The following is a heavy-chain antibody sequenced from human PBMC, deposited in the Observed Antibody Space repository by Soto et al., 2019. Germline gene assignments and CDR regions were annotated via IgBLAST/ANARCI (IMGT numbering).Heavy chain of an antibody. CDR2: LNPNSGDT. D-gene: IGHD6-19*01. CDR3: ATSGGGWYLY. CDR1: GYTFSSYD. V-gene: IGHV1-8*01. J-gene: IGHJ4*02. Sequence: QVQLVQSGAEVKKPGASVKVSCKASGYTFSSYDINWVRQATGRGLEWMGWLNPNSGDTGYAQKFQGRVTLTMNTSINTAYIELSSLTSDDTAVYYCATSGGGWYLYWGQGTLVTVSS.